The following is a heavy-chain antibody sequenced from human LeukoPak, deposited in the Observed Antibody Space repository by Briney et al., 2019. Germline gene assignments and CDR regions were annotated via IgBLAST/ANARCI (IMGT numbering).Heavy chain of an antibody. CDR2: INHSGST. J-gene: IGHJ4*02. Sequence: SETLSLTCAVYGESFSGYYWSWIRQPPGKGLEWIGEINHSGSTNYNPSLKSRVTISVDTSKNQFSLKLSPVTAADTAVYYCARGVARTYYSDTSGYAAADYWGQGTLVTVSS. V-gene: IGHV4-34*01. D-gene: IGHD3-22*01. CDR3: ARGVARTYYSDTSGYAAADY. CDR1: GESFSGYY.